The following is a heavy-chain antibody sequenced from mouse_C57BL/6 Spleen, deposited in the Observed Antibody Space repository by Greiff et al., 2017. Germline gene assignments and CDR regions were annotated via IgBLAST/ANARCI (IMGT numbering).Heavy chain of an antibody. CDR2: IWTGGGT. CDR3: ARAGSNYYGSSYVDY. D-gene: IGHD1-1*01. J-gene: IGHJ2*01. V-gene: IGHV2-9-1*01. CDR1: GFSLTSYA. Sequence: VKLVESGPGLVAPSQSLSITCTVSGFSLTSYAISWVRQPPGKGLEWLGVIWTGGGTNYNSALKSRLGISKDNSKSQVFLKMNSLQTDDTARYYCARAGSNYYGSSYVDYWGQGTTLTVSS.